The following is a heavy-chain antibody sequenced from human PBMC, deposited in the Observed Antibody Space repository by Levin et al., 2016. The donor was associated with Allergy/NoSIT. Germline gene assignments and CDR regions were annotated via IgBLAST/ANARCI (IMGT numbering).Heavy chain of an antibody. CDR2: IYHSGTN. CDR1: GGSISSVGYY. Sequence: LRLSCTVSGGSISSVGYYWSWVRQKPGKGLEWIGYIYHSGTNNYNPSLKSRATISVDTSKNQFSLKLTSVTAADTAIYYCARGRGNDYGDYRYYYYMDVWGGGDHGHRL. V-gene: IGHV4-31*03. CDR3: ARGRGNDYGDYRYYYYMDV. J-gene: IGHJ6*03. D-gene: IGHD4-17*01.